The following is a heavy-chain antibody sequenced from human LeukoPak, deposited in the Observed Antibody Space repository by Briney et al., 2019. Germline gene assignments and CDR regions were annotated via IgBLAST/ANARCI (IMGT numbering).Heavy chain of an antibody. CDR3: AGSATDYYGSGSRAFDI. CDR2: IYTSGST. D-gene: IGHD3-10*01. V-gene: IGHV4-4*07. Sequence: SETLSLTCTVSGGSISSYYWSWIRQPAGKGLEWIGRIYTSGSTNYNPSLKSRVTMSVDTSKNQFSLKLSSVTAADTAVYYCAGSATDYYGSGSRAFDIWGQGTMVTVSS. CDR1: GGSISSYY. J-gene: IGHJ3*02.